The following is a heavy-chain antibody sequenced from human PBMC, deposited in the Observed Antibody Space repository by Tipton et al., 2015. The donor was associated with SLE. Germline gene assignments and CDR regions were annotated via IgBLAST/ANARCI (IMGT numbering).Heavy chain of an antibody. CDR3: ALGYYARGDY. CDR1: GGSFSGYY. D-gene: IGHD3-3*01. CDR2: INHSGGT. Sequence: TLSLTCAVYGGSFSGYYWSWIRQPPGKGLEWIGEINHSGGTNYNPSLKSRVTISLDTSKNQFSLKLGSVTAADTALYYCALGYYARGDYWGQGTLVTVSS. J-gene: IGHJ4*02. V-gene: IGHV4-34*01.